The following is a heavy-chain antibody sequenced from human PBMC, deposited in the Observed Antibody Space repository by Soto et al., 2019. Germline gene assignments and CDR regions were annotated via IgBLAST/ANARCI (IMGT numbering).Heavy chain of an antibody. CDR3: ARGRLLWFGELSGWFDP. V-gene: IGHV1-8*01. D-gene: IGHD3-10*01. CDR1: GYTFTSYD. Sequence: QVQLVQSGAEVKKPGASVNVSCKASGYTFTSYDINWVRQATGQGLEWMGWMNPNSGNTGYAQKFQGRVTMTRNTSISTAYMELSSLRSEDTAVYYCARGRLLWFGELSGWFDPWGQGTLVTVSS. J-gene: IGHJ5*02. CDR2: MNPNSGNT.